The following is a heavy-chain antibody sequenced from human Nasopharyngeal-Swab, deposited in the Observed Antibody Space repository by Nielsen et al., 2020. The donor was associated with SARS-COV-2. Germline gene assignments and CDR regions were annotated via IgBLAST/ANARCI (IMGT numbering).Heavy chain of an antibody. V-gene: IGHV3-33*01. CDR2: IWYDGSNK. Sequence: VRQAPGKGLEWGAVIWYDGSNKYYADSVKGRFTISRDNSKNTLYLQMNSLRAEDTAVYYCARDQSNVDAFDIWGQGTMVTVSS. CDR3: ARDQSNVDAFDI. J-gene: IGHJ3*02.